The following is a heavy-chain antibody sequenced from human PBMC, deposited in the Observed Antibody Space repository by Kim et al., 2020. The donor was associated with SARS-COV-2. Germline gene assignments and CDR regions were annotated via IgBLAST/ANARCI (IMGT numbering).Heavy chain of an antibody. D-gene: IGHD5-18*01. J-gene: IGHJ4*02. CDR2: IVVGSGNT. CDR1: GFTFTSSA. V-gene: IGHV1-58*01. Sequence: SVKVSCKASGFTFTSSAVQWVRQARGQRLEWIGWIVVGSGNTNYAQKFQERVTITRDMSTSTAYMELSSLRSEDTAVYYCAADPQYSYSFEYWGQGTLVTVSS. CDR3: AADPQYSYSFEY.